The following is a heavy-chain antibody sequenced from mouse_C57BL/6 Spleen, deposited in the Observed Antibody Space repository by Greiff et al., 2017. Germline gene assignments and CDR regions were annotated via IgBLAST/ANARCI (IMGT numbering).Heavy chain of an antibody. J-gene: IGHJ2*01. D-gene: IGHD2-5*01. Sequence: QVQLQQPGAELVKPGASVKLSRKASGYTFTSYWMHWVKQRPGQGLEWIGMIHPNSGSTNYNEKFKSKATLTVDKSSSTAYMQLSSLTSEDSAVYYCAREGHSNYGDYWGQGTTLTVSS. CDR3: AREGHSNYGDY. V-gene: IGHV1-64*01. CDR2: IHPNSGST. CDR1: GYTFTSYW.